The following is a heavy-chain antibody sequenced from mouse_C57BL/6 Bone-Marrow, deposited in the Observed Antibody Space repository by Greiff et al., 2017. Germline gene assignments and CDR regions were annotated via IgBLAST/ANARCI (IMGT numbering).Heavy chain of an antibody. V-gene: IGHV5-16*01. Sequence: EVKVEESEGGLVQPGSSMKLSCTASGFTFSDYYMAWVRQVPEKGLEWVANINYDGSSTYYLDSLKSRFLISRTYEKNILYLQMSSLKSEDTATYYCARIYDGYLGWFAYWGQGTLVTVSA. CDR3: ARIYDGYLGWFAY. CDR2: INYDGSST. CDR1: GFTFSDYY. J-gene: IGHJ3*01. D-gene: IGHD2-3*01.